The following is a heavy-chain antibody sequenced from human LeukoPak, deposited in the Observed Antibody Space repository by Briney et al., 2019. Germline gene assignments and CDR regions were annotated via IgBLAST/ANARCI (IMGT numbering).Heavy chain of an antibody. V-gene: IGHV3-30-3*01. CDR3: AKDSGDYGDLGGFDY. CDR1: GFTFSSYA. J-gene: IGHJ4*02. CDR2: ISYDGSNK. D-gene: IGHD4-17*01. Sequence: GGSLRLSCAASGFTFSSYAMSWVRQAPGKGLEWVAVISYDGSNKYYADSVKGRFTISRDNSKNTLYLQMNSLRAEDTAVYYCAKDSGDYGDLGGFDYWGQGTLVTVSS.